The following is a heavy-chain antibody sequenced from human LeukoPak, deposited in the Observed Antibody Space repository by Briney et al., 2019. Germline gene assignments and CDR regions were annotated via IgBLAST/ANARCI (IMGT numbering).Heavy chain of an antibody. J-gene: IGHJ5*02. D-gene: IGHD3-22*01. V-gene: IGHV4-34*01. CDR3: ARGFPRHTSGYPRYNWFDP. CDR2: INHSGST. Sequence: SETLSLTCAVYGGSFSGYYWSWIRQPPGKGLEWIGEINHSGSTNYNPSLKSRVTISVDTSKNQFSLKLSSVTAADTAVYYCARGFPRHTSGYPRYNWFDPWGQGTLVTVSS. CDR1: GGSFSGYY.